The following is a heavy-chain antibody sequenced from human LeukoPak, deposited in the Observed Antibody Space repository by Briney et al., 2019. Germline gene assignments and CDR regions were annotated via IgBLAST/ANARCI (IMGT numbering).Heavy chain of an antibody. CDR2: ISGIGGST. CDR1: GFTFSSYA. Sequence: PGGSLRLSCAASGFTFSSYAMSWVRQAPGKGLEWVSAISGIGGSTYYADSVKGRFTISRDNSKNTLYLQMTSMRVEDTAVYYCVKGNSGYSYGYFDYWGQGTLVTVSS. J-gene: IGHJ4*02. V-gene: IGHV3-23*01. D-gene: IGHD5-18*01. CDR3: VKGNSGYSYGYFDY.